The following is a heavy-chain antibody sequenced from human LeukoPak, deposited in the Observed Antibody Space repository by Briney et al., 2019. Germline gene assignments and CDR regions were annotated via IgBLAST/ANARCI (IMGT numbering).Heavy chain of an antibody. J-gene: IGHJ4*02. CDR1: GFTFSSYA. CDR2: ISGSGGST. V-gene: IGHV3-23*01. Sequence: GGSLRLSCAASGFTFSSYAMSWVRQAPGKGLEWVSAISGSGGSTYYADFVKGRFTISRDNSKNTLYLQMNSLRAEDTAVYYCATLGGPGVDYWGQGTLVTVSS. CDR3: ATLGGPGVDY. D-gene: IGHD1-26*01.